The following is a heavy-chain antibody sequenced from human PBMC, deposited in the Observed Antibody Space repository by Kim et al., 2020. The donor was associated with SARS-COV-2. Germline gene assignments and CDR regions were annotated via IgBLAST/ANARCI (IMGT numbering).Heavy chain of an antibody. D-gene: IGHD3-10*01. V-gene: IGHV1-3*01. CDR1: GYTFTASG. CDR3: ARLPGSVSTPDLDF. Sequence: ASVKVSCKTSGYTFTASGVHWVRQAPGQRLEWLGWINAGTGNTMYSQKFQDKVTITRDTSETTAYMELNSLRFEDTAVYYCARLPGSVSTPDLDFWGQGTLVTVS. CDR2: INAGTGNT. J-gene: IGHJ4*02.